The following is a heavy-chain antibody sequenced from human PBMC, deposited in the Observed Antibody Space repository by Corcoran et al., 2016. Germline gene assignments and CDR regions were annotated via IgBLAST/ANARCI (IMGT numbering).Heavy chain of an antibody. V-gene: IGHV4-39*07. J-gene: IGHJ5*02. Sequence: QLQLQESGPGLVKPSETLSLTCTVSGGSISSSSYYWGWIRQPPGKGLEWIGSIYYSGSTYYNPSLKSRVTISVDTSKNQFSLKLSSVTAADTAVYYCARGGYYDILTGYYWIENWFDPWGQGTLVTVSS. CDR3: ARGGYYDILTGYYWIENWFDP. D-gene: IGHD3-9*01. CDR1: GGSISSSSYY. CDR2: IYYSGST.